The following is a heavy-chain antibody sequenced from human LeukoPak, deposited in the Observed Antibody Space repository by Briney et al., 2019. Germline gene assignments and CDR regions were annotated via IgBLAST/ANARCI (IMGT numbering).Heavy chain of an antibody. CDR2: IGTAGDT. J-gene: IGHJ5*02. D-gene: IGHD6-13*01. V-gene: IGHV3-13*01. CDR1: GFTFSSYD. Sequence: GGSLRLSCAASGFTFSSYDMHWVRQATGKGLEWVSAIGTAGDTYYPGSVKGRFTISRENAKNSLYLQMNSLRAGDTAVYYCARGRSAAGTVWFDPWGQRTLVTVSS. CDR3: ARGRSAAGTVWFDP.